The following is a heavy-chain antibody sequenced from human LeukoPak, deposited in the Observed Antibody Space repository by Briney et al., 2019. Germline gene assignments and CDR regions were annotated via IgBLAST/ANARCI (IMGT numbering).Heavy chain of an antibody. CDR1: GFTFSSDW. D-gene: IGHD6-19*01. V-gene: IGHV3-7*01. J-gene: IGHJ4*02. Sequence: GGSLRLSCAASGFTFSSDWMDWVRQAPGKGLEWVAKIKEDGSNTYYGDSVKGRFTISRDNAKNSLYLQMNNLRAEDTAVYFCARDRAYSSFDYWGRGTLVTVSS. CDR3: ARDRAYSSFDY. CDR2: IKEDGSNT.